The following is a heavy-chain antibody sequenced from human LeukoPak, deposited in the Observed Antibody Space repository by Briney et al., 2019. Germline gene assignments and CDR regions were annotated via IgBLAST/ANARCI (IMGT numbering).Heavy chain of an antibody. J-gene: IGHJ4*02. CDR2: IYAGGIT. CDR1: GFTVSSSY. D-gene: IGHD3-22*01. Sequence: GGSLRLSCAASGFTVSSSYMSWVRQAPGKGLEWVSTIYAGGITFYTDSVKGRFTISRDNSRDTLYLQMNVLRAEDTAVYYCARDDSNGYYYVFWGQGTLVTVSS. V-gene: IGHV3-53*01. CDR3: ARDDSNGYYYVF.